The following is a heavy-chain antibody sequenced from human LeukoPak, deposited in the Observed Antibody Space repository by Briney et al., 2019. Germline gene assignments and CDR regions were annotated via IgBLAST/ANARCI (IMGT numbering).Heavy chain of an antibody. V-gene: IGHV2-5*02. D-gene: IGHD5-12*01. CDR2: IYWDDDK. J-gene: IGHJ4*02. CDR1: GFSLSTSGVG. CDR3: AHSLHSGNDFDY. Sequence: ESGPTLVNPTQTLTLTCTFSGFSLSTSGVGVGWIRQPPGKALEWLALIYWDDDKRYSPSLKNRHTITKDTSKTQVVLTMTNMDPVDTATYYCAHSLHSGNDFDYWGQGTLVTVSS.